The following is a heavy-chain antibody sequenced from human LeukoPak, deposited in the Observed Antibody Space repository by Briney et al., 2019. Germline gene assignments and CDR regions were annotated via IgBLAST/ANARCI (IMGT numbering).Heavy chain of an antibody. CDR2: IKQDGSAK. Sequence: GGSLRLSCAASGFTFSSYAMHWVRQAPGKGLEWVANIKQDGSAKPYVDSVKGRFTISRDNAKNSLFLQMNGLRAEDTAVYYCARGPGSRGIFDYWGQGTLVTVSS. J-gene: IGHJ4*02. CDR3: ARGPGSRGIFDY. D-gene: IGHD3-10*01. V-gene: IGHV3-7*03. CDR1: GFTFSSYA.